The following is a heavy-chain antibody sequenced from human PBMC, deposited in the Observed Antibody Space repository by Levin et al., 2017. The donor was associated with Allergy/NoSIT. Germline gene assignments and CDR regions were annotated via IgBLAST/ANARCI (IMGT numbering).Heavy chain of an antibody. CDR3: ARVRVHLVAPPFYYYALDV. V-gene: IGHV3-7*01. J-gene: IGHJ6*02. Sequence: GGSLRLSCAASGFTFLAYWMSWVRQAPGKGLELVANIKQDESEKNYVDSVKGRFTISRDNAKSSVYLQMNSLRAEDTAVYYCARVRVHLVAPPFYYYALDVWGQGTTVTVS. D-gene: IGHD6-6*01. CDR2: IKQDESEK. CDR1: GFTFLAYW.